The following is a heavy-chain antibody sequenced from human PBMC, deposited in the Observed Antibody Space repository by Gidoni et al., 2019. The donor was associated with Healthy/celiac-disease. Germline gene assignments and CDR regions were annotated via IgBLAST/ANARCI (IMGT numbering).Heavy chain of an antibody. CDR1: GGSISRRSYY. CDR2: IYYSGST. D-gene: IGHD6-13*01. V-gene: IGHV4-39*01. Sequence: QLQLQESGPGLVKPSDTLSLTCTVSGGSISRRSYYWGWIRQPPGKGLEWIGSIYYSGSTYYNPSLKSRVTISVDTSKNQFSLKLSSVTAADTAVYYCARLAGSSWYLGSYYGMDVWGQGTTVTVSS. CDR3: ARLAGSSWYLGSYYGMDV. J-gene: IGHJ6*02.